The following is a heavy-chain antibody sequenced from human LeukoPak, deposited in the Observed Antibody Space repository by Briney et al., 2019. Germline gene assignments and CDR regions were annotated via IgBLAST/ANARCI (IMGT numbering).Heavy chain of an antibody. J-gene: IGHJ4*02. CDR1: GYTFTYND. V-gene: IGHV1-8*01. CDR3: ARGRAAAD. Sequence: ASVMVTCKASGYTFTYNDVNRVRQATGQGIAWMGWMNLGTGDTSYAPRFQGRLAMTADTSIKTAYMELSGLTSDDTAAYYCARGRAAADWGQGTLVTVSS. CDR2: MNLGTGDT. D-gene: IGHD2-15*01.